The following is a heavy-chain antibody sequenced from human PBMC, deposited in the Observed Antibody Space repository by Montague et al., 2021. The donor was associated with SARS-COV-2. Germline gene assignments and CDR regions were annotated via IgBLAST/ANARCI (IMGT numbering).Heavy chain of an antibody. CDR3: SRLGYILAGYYNWFDP. J-gene: IGHJ5*02. V-gene: IGHV4-39*01. D-gene: IGHD3-9*01. Sequence: SETLSLTCTVSGGSISSSSYYWGWIRQPPGKGLEWIGSSYYSGSTYYNPSLKIRVTISVDTTNNQFSLKLISVTAAATAVYYCSRLGYILAGYYNWFDPWGQGTLVTVSS. CDR1: GGSISSSSYY. CDR2: SYYSGST.